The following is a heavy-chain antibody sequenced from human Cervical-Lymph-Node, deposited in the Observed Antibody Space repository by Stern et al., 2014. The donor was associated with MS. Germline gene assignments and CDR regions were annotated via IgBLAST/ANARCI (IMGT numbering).Heavy chain of an antibody. Sequence: QVQLQESGPGLVKPSETLSLTCTVSGASFTNRDYWGWIRQSPGKGLEWVGSVYYSGLTYYRPSLKSRVTISIDTSRNHFFLGLPSVTATDTAVYFCARGVTAVTNYVPNWCFDLWGRGTLVTVSS. V-gene: IGHV4-39*02. CDR1: GASFTNRDY. CDR2: VYYSGLT. CDR3: ARGVTAVTNYVPNWCFDL. J-gene: IGHJ2*01. D-gene: IGHD4-11*01.